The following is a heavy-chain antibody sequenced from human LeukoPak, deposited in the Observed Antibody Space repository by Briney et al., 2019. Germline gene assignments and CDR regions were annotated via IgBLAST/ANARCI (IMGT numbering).Heavy chain of an antibody. CDR3: ARVLVRVPVYFDY. J-gene: IGHJ4*02. D-gene: IGHD3-10*01. CDR1: GGSISSGDYY. V-gene: IGHV4-30-4*01. Sequence: SQTLSLTCTVSGGSISSGDYYWNWIRQPPGKGLEWIGYIYYSGSTYYNPSLKSRVTISVDTSKNQFSLKLSSVTAADTAVYYCARVLVRVPVYFDYWGQGTLVTVSS. CDR2: IYYSGST.